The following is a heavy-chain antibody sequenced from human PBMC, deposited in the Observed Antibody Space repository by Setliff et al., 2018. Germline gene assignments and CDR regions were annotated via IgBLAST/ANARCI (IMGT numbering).Heavy chain of an antibody. CDR3: ATPRSGIIDAFDI. Sequence: SVKVSCKVSGYTLTELSMHWVRQAPGKGLEWMGGFDPEDGETIYAQKFQGRVTTTEDTSTDTAYMELSSLRSEDTAVYYCATPRSGIIDAFDIWGQGTMVTVSS. V-gene: IGHV1-24*01. CDR2: FDPEDGET. J-gene: IGHJ3*02. CDR1: GYTLTELS.